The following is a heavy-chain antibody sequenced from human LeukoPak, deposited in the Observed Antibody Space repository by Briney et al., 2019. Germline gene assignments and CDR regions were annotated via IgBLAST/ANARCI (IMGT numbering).Heavy chain of an antibody. CDR2: INHSGST. J-gene: IGHJ4*02. D-gene: IGHD3-10*01. Sequence: PSETLSLTCAVYGGSFSGYYWSWIRQPPGKGLEWIGEINHSGSTNYNPSLKSRVTISVDTSKNQFSLQLNSVTPEDTAVYYCARASPMVRGAIDYWGQGTLVTVSS. CDR1: GGSFSGYY. CDR3: ARASPMVRGAIDY. V-gene: IGHV4-34*01.